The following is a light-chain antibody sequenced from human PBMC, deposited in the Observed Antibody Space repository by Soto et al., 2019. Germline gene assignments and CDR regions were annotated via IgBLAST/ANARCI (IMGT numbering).Light chain of an antibody. V-gene: IGLV2-14*03. CDR3: SSYTTRNTEV. CDR2: DVT. J-gene: IGLJ1*01. CDR1: SIDVGSFNY. Sequence: QSLLTHPASVSGSPGQWISISCLGTSIDVGSFNYVSWYQHHPGKAPQLIIYDVTSRPSGVSNRFSASKSGNTASLTISGLQAEDEADYYCSSYTTRNTEVFGTGTKVTVL.